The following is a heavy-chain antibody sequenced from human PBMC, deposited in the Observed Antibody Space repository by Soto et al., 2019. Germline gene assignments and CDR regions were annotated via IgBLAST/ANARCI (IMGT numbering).Heavy chain of an antibody. V-gene: IGHV4-34*01. CDR2: INHSGST. CDR1: GGSFSGYY. Sequence: QVQLQQWGAGLLKPSETLSLTCAVYGGSFSGYYWSWIRQPPGKGLEWIGEINHSGSTNYNPSLKSRVTISVDTSKNQFSLKLSSVTAAATAVYYCARVRSWYPFDYWGQGTLVTVSS. D-gene: IGHD6-13*01. CDR3: ARVRSWYPFDY. J-gene: IGHJ4*02.